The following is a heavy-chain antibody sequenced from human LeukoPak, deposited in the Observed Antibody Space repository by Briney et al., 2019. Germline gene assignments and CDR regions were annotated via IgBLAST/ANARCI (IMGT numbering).Heavy chain of an antibody. CDR2: IYDSGST. J-gene: IGHJ4*02. CDR1: GGSIISYY. CDR3: AREEFDYGDLGYFDH. D-gene: IGHD4-17*01. Sequence: MSSETLSLTCTVSGGSIISYYWSWIRQPPGKGLEWIGYIYDSGSTNYNPSLNSRLTMSVDTSRNQFSLRLTSLTAADTAVYYCAREEFDYGDLGYFDHWGQGTLVTVSS. V-gene: IGHV4-59*12.